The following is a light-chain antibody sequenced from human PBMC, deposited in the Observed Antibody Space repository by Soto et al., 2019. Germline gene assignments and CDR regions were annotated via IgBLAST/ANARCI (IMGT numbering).Light chain of an antibody. CDR2: YDS. Sequence: SYELTQPPSVSVAPGKTATITCGGDDIGSKTVHWYRQKPGQAPVLVIYYDSDRAPGIPERISGSNSGNTATLTITRVEGGDEADYYCQVRDSSTDYWVFGGGTKVTV. V-gene: IGLV3-21*04. CDR1: DIGSKT. CDR3: QVRDSSTDYWV. J-gene: IGLJ3*02.